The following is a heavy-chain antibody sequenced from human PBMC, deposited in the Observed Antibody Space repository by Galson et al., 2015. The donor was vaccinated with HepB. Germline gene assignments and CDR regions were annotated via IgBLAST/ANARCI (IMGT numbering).Heavy chain of an antibody. CDR2: ISSSSYI. CDR1: GFTFSSYS. V-gene: IGHV3-21*01. CDR3: ARVVITHPIDY. D-gene: IGHD3-22*01. J-gene: IGHJ4*02. Sequence: SLRLSCAASGFTFSSYSMNWVRQAPGKGLEWVSSISSSSYIYYADSVKGRFTVSRDNAKNSLFLQMNSLTAEDTAVYYCARVVITHPIDYWGQGTLVTVSS.